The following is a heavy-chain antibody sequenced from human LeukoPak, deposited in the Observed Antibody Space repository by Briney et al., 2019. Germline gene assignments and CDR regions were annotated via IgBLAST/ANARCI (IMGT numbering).Heavy chain of an antibody. CDR1: GYILSSYN. CDR2: INPSGGDT. D-gene: IGHD2-21*02. Sequence: VASVKVSCKASGYILSSYNMHWVRQAPGQGLEWLGIINPSGGDTKYAQKFQGRVTLTRDKSTSTVYMELSSLTSDDTAVYYCARTYCAEDCSIRYFDYWGQGTLVTVSS. V-gene: IGHV1-46*01. J-gene: IGHJ4*02. CDR3: ARTYCAEDCSIRYFDY.